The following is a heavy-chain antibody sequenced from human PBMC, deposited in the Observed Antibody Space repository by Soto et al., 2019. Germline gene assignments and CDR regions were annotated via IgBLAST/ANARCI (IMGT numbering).Heavy chain of an antibody. CDR3: ARRDRSGFSYWLDT. CDR1: GGSISSGGYY. D-gene: IGHD3-22*01. Sequence: SETLSLTCTVSGGSISSGGYYWSWIPQHPGKGLEWIGTIYFSGTTYYNPSLKSRVTISVDTSKSQFSLKLSSVTAADTAVYYCARRDRSGFSYWLDTWGQGTLVTVSS. CDR2: IYFSGTT. V-gene: IGHV4-31*03. J-gene: IGHJ5*02.